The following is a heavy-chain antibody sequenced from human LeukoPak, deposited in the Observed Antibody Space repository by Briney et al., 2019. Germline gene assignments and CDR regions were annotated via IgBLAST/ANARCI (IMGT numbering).Heavy chain of an antibody. D-gene: IGHD6-19*01. Sequence: SETLSLTCTVSGGSISSYYWSWIRQPPGKGLEWIGYIYYSGSTNYNPSLKSRVTISVDTSKNQSSLKLSSVTAADTAVYYCARGRAAVAGPGAFDIWGQGTMVTVSS. J-gene: IGHJ3*02. CDR2: IYYSGST. V-gene: IGHV4-59*01. CDR1: GGSISSYY. CDR3: ARGRAAVAGPGAFDI.